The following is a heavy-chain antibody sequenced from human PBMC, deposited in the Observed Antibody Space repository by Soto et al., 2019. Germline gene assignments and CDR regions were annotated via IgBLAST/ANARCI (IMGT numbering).Heavy chain of an antibody. CDR1: GFTFNSYA. CDR2: IGTDGNT. CDR3: VRKYPGTRPFDY. D-gene: IGHD2-2*01. V-gene: IGHV3-23*01. Sequence: SLRLSCAASGFTFNSYAMNWVRQAPGKGLAWVSAIGTDGNTYYANSVKGRFTISRDNSRTTLYLQMNSLRVEDTALYYCVRKYPGTRPFDYWGQGTLVTVSS. J-gene: IGHJ4*01.